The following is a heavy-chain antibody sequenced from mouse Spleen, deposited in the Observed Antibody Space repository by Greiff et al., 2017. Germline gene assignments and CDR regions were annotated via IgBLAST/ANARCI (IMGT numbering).Heavy chain of an antibody. J-gene: IGHJ2*01. D-gene: IGHD2-3*01. Sequence: QVQLKESGPGLVAPSQSLSITCTISGFSLTSYGVHWVRQPPGKGLEWLVVIWSDGSTTYNSALKSRLSISKDNSKSQVFLKMNSLQTDDTAMYYCARHGDGYYYFDYWGQGTTLTVSS. CDR2: IWSDGST. V-gene: IGHV2-6-1*01. CDR1: GFSLTSYG. CDR3: ARHGDGYYYFDY.